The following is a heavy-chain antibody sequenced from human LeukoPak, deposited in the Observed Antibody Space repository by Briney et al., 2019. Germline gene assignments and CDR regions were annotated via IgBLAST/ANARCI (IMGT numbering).Heavy chain of an antibody. V-gene: IGHV4-30-4*08. CDR1: GGSISSGGYS. Sequence: SETLSLTCPVSGGSISSGGYSWTWIRQPPGKGLEWIGYINNRGSTYSNPSLKSRHTISVDTSKNQFSLKLTSLNATDTAVYYCARGNRGYSYYYDYWGQGTLVTVSS. CDR3: ARGNRGYSYYYDY. CDR2: INNRGST. D-gene: IGHD5-18*01. J-gene: IGHJ4*02.